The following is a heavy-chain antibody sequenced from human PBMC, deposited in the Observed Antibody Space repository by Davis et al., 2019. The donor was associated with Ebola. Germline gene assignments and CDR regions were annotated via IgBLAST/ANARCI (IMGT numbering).Heavy chain of an antibody. Sequence: GESLKISCNGSGYKFTKYWIGWVRQMPGKGLEWLGVIYPGDSDTRLSPSFQGQVTISADKSISTGYLQWGSLKASDTAMYYCTAGIAAAVSDYWGQGTLVTVSS. V-gene: IGHV5-51*01. CDR3: TAGIAAAVSDY. J-gene: IGHJ4*02. CDR2: IYPGDSDT. CDR1: GYKFTKYW. D-gene: IGHD6-13*01.